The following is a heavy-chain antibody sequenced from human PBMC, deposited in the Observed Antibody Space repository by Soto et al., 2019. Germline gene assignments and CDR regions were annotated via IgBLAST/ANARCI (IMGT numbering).Heavy chain of an antibody. CDR3: ARGGGYGYGIDY. V-gene: IGHV4-30-4*01. CDR2: IQLRGTT. J-gene: IGHJ4*02. D-gene: IGHD5-18*01. Sequence: PSETLSLTCTVSGDSISRSDHYWSWIRQPPGKGLECIEYIQLRGTTYYNPSLKSRLSISVDTSKNQFSLKLTSVTAADTAVYYCARGGGYGYGIDYWGQGALVTVSS. CDR1: GDSISRSDHY.